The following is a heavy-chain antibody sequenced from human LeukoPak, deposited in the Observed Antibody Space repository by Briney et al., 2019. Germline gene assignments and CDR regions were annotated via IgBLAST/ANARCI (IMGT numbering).Heavy chain of an antibody. V-gene: IGHV4-59*12. Sequence: SETLSLTCTVSGGSISSYYWSWIRQPPGKGLEWIGYIYYSGSTNYNPSLKSRVTISVDTSKNQFSLKLSSVTPEDTAVYYCAGGPGTLHYWGQGTLVTVSS. CDR2: IYYSGST. CDR1: GGSISSYY. CDR3: AGGPGTLHY. J-gene: IGHJ4*02. D-gene: IGHD1-1*01.